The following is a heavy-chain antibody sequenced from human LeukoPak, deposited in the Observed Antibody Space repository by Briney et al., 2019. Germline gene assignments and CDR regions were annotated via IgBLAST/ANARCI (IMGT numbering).Heavy chain of an antibody. CDR2: TYSDGTT. D-gene: IGHD1-26*01. CDR1: GFPVSSNF. Sequence: GGSLTLSCAACGFPVSSNFMTWVRQAPGRGREWVSVTYSDGTTYYADSVKGRFTISRDNSKNTLDLQMTSLRAEDTATYYCAKEKRNLRGARDAFDIWGQGTIVTVSA. CDR3: AKEKRNLRGARDAFDI. V-gene: IGHV3-53*01. J-gene: IGHJ3*02.